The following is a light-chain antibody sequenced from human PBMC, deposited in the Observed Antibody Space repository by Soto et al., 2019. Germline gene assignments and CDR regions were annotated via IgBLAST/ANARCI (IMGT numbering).Light chain of an antibody. CDR1: RTNIGTNY. CDR3: QSYDGTLTGVI. Sequence: QSVLTQPPSASGTPGQTVTISCSGSRTNIGTNYVYWYQQFPGTAPKLLIFANDKRPSGVPERFSASKSGTSASLAISGLRSEDEAEYFCQSYDGTLTGVIFGGGTKLTVL. V-gene: IGLV1-47*02. CDR2: AND. J-gene: IGLJ2*01.